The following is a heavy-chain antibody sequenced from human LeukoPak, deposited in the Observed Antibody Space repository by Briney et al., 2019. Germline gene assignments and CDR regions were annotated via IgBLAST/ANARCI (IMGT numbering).Heavy chain of an antibody. CDR1: GYTFSSYG. D-gene: IGHD3-22*01. V-gene: IGHV1-18*01. CDR2: ISAYNGNT. Sequence: ASVKVSCKASGYTFSSYGISWVRQAPGQGLEWMGWISAYNGNTNYAQKLQGRVTMTTDTSTSTAFMELRSLRSDDTAVYYCARDAKKYYYDSSACYYWGQGTLVTVSS. J-gene: IGHJ4*02. CDR3: ARDAKKYYYDSSACYY.